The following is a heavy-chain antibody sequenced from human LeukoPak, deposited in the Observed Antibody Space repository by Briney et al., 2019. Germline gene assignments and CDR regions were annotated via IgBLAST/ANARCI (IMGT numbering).Heavy chain of an antibody. J-gene: IGHJ4*02. CDR2: INPNSGDT. CDR1: GYTFTGYY. Sequence: ASVKVSRKASGYTFTGYYMHWVRQAPGQGLEWMGWINPNSGDTNYAQKFQGRVTMTRDTSISTAYMELIRLRSDDTAVYYCARGTGIAAELNSPFDYWGQGTLVTVSS. CDR3: ARGTGIAAELNSPFDY. V-gene: IGHV1-2*02. D-gene: IGHD6-13*01.